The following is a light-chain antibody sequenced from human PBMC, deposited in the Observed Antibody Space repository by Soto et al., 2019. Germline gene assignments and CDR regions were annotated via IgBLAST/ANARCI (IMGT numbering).Light chain of an antibody. Sequence: EIVLTQSPATLSLSPGERATLSCRASQSVSSYLAWYQQKPGQAPRLLIYDASNRATGIPARFSASGSGTDFTLTISSLDPADFALYYCQQRYNWPWTFGQGTKVDIK. CDR2: DAS. CDR3: QQRYNWPWT. CDR1: QSVSSY. J-gene: IGKJ1*01. V-gene: IGKV3-11*01.